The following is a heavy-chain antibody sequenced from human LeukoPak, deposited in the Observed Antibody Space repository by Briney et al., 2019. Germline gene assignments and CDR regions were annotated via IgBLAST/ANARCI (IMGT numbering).Heavy chain of an antibody. CDR1: GYPISSGYY. J-gene: IGHJ4*02. V-gene: IGHV4-38-2*01. CDR2: IYHSGST. Sequence: PSEALSLTCAVSGYPISSGYYWGWIRQPPGKGLEWIGSIYHSGSTYYNPSLKSRVTISVDTSKNQFSLKLSSVTAADTAVYYCARGGVAVNTDYWGQGTLVTVSS. CDR3: ARGGVAVNTDY. D-gene: IGHD6-19*01.